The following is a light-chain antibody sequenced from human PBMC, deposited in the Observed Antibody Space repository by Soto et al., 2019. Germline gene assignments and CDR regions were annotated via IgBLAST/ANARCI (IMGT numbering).Light chain of an antibody. Sequence: EIVLTESPATLSLSPGVRATLSCRASQSVSSYLAWYQQKPGQAPRLLIYDASNRAAAIPARFSGSGSGTDFTLTTSSLEPEDFAVYYCQQRSNSYTFGQGTKLEIK. CDR2: DAS. V-gene: IGKV3-11*01. CDR3: QQRSNSYT. CDR1: QSVSSY. J-gene: IGKJ2*01.